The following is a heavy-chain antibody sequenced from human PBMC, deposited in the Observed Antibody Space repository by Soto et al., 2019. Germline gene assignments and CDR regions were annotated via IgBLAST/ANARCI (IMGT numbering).Heavy chain of an antibody. CDR1: GGSISSYY. J-gene: IGHJ5*02. V-gene: IGHV4-59*08. Sequence: QVQLQESGPGLVKPSETLSLTCTVSGGSISSYYWSWIRQPPGKGLEWIGYNHYSGSTNYNPSLKSRVTISVDTSKNQFSLKLSSVTAADTAVYYCARHKDDILTGYINWFDPWGQGTLVIVSS. D-gene: IGHD3-9*01. CDR3: ARHKDDILTGYINWFDP. CDR2: NHYSGST.